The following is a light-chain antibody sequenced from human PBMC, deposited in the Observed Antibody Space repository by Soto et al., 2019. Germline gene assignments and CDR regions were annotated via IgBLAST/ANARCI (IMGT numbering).Light chain of an antibody. V-gene: IGKV1-39*01. CDR3: QQTYSTPRT. CDR2: AVS. CDR1: QSITSY. Sequence: DIQMTQSPSSLSASVGDRVTITCRASQSITSYLNWYQQKPGKAPKLLIYAVSNLQSGVPSRLSGSGSGTDFTLTISSLQPEDFATYYCQQTYSTPRTFGQGIKVEMK. J-gene: IGKJ1*01.